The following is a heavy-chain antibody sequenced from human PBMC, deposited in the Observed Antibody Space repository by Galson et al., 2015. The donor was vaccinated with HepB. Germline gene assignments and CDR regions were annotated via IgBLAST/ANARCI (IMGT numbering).Heavy chain of an antibody. D-gene: IGHD2-15*01. Sequence: SVKVSCKASGYTFTGYYLHWVRQAPGQGLEWMGRINPNTGDTIYAQTFQGRVTMTRDTSITTAYMDLSRLRSDDTAVYYCAREWSGGICYHWGQGTLVTVSS. V-gene: IGHV1-2*06. CDR3: AREWSGGICYH. CDR2: INPNTGDT. J-gene: IGHJ5*02. CDR1: GYTFTGYY.